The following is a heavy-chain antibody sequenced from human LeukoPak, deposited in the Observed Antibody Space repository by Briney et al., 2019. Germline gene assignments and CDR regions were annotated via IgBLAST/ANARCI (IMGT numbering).Heavy chain of an antibody. J-gene: IGHJ4*02. CDR1: GGSISSSSYY. CDR2: IYYSGST. Sequence: SETLSLACTVSGGSISSSSYYWGWIRQPPGKGLEWIGSIYYSGSTYYNPSLKSRVTISVDTSKNQFSLKLSSVTAADTAVYYCARWDNWNDDCWGQGTLVTVSS. V-gene: IGHV4-39*01. CDR3: ARWDNWNDDC. D-gene: IGHD1-1*01.